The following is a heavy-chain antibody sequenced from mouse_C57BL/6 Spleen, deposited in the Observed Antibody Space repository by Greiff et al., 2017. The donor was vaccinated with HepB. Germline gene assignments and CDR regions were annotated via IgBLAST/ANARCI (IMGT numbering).Heavy chain of an antibody. Sequence: DVMLVESGEGLVKPGGSLKLSCAASGFTFSSYAMSWVRQTPEKRLEWVAYISSGGEYIYYADTVKGRFTISRDNARNTLYLQMSSLKSEDTAMYYCTREGFTFDYWGQGTTLTVSS. CDR3: TREGFTFDY. CDR2: ISSGGEYI. CDR1: GFTFSSYA. V-gene: IGHV5-9-1*02. J-gene: IGHJ2*01.